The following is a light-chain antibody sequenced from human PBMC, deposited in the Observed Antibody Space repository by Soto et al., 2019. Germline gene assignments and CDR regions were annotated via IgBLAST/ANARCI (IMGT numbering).Light chain of an antibody. V-gene: IGKV1-5*01. J-gene: IGKJ2*01. CDR1: QSVSTS. CDR3: QQYHPCSGYT. Sequence: DIQMTQSPSTLSASVGDRVTITCRASQSVSTSLAWYQHKPGKAPKLLIHDASSLHSGVPSRFSGSGSGTESSLTVTSLQLDHFATSFYQQYHPCSGYTFGQGTKLEIK. CDR2: DAS.